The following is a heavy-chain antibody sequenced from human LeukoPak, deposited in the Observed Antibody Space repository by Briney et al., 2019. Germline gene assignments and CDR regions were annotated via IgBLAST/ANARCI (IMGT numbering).Heavy chain of an antibody. V-gene: IGHV4-61*02. D-gene: IGHD4-17*01. Sequence: PSQTLSLTCTVSGGSISSGSYYWSWIRQPAGKGLEWIGRIYTSGSTNYNPSLKSRVTISVDTSKNQFSLKLSSVTAADTAVYYCAREHGDLIDYWGQGTLVTVSS. J-gene: IGHJ4*02. CDR2: IYTSGST. CDR1: GGSISSGSYY. CDR3: AREHGDLIDY.